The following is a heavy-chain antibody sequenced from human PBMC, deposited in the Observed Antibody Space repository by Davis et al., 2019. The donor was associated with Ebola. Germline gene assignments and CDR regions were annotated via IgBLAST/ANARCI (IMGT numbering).Heavy chain of an antibody. CDR2: IWYDGSNK. CDR3: ARDSAIYYYYGMDV. CDR1: GFTFSSYG. V-gene: IGHV3-33*01. J-gene: IGHJ6*02. Sequence: PGGSLRLSCAASGFTFSSYGMHWVRQAPGKGLEWVAVIWYDGSNKYYADSVKGRFTISRDNSKNTLYLQMNSLRAEDTAVYYCARDSAIYYYYGMDVWGQGTTVTVSS.